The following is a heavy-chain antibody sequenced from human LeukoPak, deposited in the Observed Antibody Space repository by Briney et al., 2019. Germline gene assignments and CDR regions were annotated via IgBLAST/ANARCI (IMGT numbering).Heavy chain of an antibody. V-gene: IGHV3-49*03. J-gene: IGHJ4*02. CDR2: ISSEAFGATP. CDR1: GFSFGDYA. CDR3: TRNTVTVHFDY. Sequence: GRSLRLSCTSVGFSFGDYAVSWFRQAPGKGLEWVGYISSEAFGATPQYAPSVRGRFTISRDDSKSIAHLQMNSLKTEDTAVYYCTRNTVTVHFDYWGQGTPVTVSS. D-gene: IGHD4-17*01.